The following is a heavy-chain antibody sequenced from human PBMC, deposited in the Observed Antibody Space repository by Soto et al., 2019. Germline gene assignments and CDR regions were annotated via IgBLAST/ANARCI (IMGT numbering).Heavy chain of an antibody. V-gene: IGHV1-69*01. D-gene: IGHD3-10*01. Sequence: QVQLVQSGAEVKKPGSSVKVSCKASRGTFSSYAISWVRQAPGQELECMGGIIPILGTANYAQKFQGRVMITADESTSTAYMELSSLRSEDTAVYYCARDSGGRDVYNYYLDYWCQGTLVTVSS. CDR2: IIPILGTA. CDR3: ARDSGGRDVYNYYLDY. J-gene: IGHJ4*02. CDR1: RGTFSSYA.